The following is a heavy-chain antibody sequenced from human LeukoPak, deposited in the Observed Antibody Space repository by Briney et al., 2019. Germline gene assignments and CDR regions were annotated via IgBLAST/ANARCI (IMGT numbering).Heavy chain of an antibody. D-gene: IGHD3-22*01. Sequence: GRSLRLSCAASGFTFSSYAMPWVRQAPGKGLEWVAVISYDGSNKYYADSVKGRFTISRDNSKDTLYLQMNSLRAEDTAVYYCARAHPPYYDSSGYYYVHWGQGTLVTVSS. CDR1: GFTFSSYA. CDR2: ISYDGSNK. CDR3: ARAHPPYYDSSGYYYVH. V-gene: IGHV3-30-3*01. J-gene: IGHJ4*02.